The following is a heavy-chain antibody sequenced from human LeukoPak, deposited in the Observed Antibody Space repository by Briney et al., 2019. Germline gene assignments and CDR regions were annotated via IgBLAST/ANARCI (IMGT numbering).Heavy chain of an antibody. CDR3: ASPSDYGDYGGGY. D-gene: IGHD4-17*01. V-gene: IGHV3-21*01. CDR1: GFTFSSFS. Sequence: GGSLRLSCAASGFTFSSFSMNWVRQAPGKGLEWVSSISSSSSYIYYADSVKGRFTISRDNAKNSLYLQMNSLRAEDTAVYYCASPSDYGDYGGGYWGQGTLVTVSS. J-gene: IGHJ4*02. CDR2: ISSSSSYI.